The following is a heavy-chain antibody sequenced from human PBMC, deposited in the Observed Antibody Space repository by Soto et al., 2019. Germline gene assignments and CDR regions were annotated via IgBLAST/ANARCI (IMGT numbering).Heavy chain of an antibody. V-gene: IGHV1-69*08. CDR1: GGTFSNHL. D-gene: IGHD3-10*01. CDR2: IIPLFGTL. CDR3: ASGSLYGSGSYPVDY. J-gene: IGHJ4*01. Sequence: QVQLVQSGAEVKKPGSSVNVSCKASGGTFSNHLISWVRQAPGQGLEWMGTIIPLFGTLNYAQKLQGRVTRSADRSTSTAYMELSSLRSDDTAVYYCASGSLYGSGSYPVDYWGQGTLVTVSS.